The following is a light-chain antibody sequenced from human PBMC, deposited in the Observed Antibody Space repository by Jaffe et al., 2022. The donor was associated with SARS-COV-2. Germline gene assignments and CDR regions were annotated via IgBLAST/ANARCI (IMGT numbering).Light chain of an antibody. CDR1: SSNIGAGYD. CDR3: QSYDSSLSGSYV. V-gene: IGLV1-40*01. CDR2: ANN. J-gene: IGLJ1*01. Sequence: QSVLTQPPSVSGAPGQRVTISCTGGSSNIGAGYDVHWYQQLPGTAPKLLIYANNYRPSGVPDRFSGSKSGTSASLAISGLQAEDEADYYCQSYDSSLSGSYVFGTGTQVTVL.